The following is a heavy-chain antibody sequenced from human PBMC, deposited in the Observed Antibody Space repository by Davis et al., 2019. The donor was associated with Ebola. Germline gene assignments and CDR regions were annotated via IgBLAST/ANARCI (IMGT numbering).Heavy chain of an antibody. CDR2: INHSGST. J-gene: IGHJ6*04. D-gene: IGHD2-15*01. V-gene: IGHV4-34*01. CDR3: ARSSGGGGMDV. Sequence: PSETLSLTCAVYGGSFRGYYWSWIRQPPGKGLEWIGEINHSGSTNYNPSLKSRVTISVDTSKNQFSLKLSSVTAADTAVYYCARSSGGGGMDVWGKGTTVTVSS. CDR1: GGSFRGYY.